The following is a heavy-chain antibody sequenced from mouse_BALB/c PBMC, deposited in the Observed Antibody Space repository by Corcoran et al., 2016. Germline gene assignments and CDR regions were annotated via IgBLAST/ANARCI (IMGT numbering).Heavy chain of an antibody. D-gene: IGHD2-4*01. J-gene: IGHJ2*01. CDR1: GYTFTNYG. CDR2: INTYTGEP. V-gene: IGHV9-1*02. CDR3: ATMITTYYFDD. Sequence: QIQLVQSGPELKKPGETVKISCKASGYTFTNYGMNWVKQAPGKGLKWMGWINTYTGEPTYADDFKGRFAFSLETSASTAYLQINTLKNEDMASYFWATMITTYYFDDWGQGTTLTDSS.